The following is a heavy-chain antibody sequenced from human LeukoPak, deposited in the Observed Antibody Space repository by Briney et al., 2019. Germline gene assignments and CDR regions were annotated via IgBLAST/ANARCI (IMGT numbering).Heavy chain of an antibody. Sequence: PSETLSLTCTVSGGSISSYYWSWNRQPPGKGLEWIGYIYYSGSTNYNPSLKSRVTISVDTSKNQFSLKLSSVTAADTAVYYCAREYSSGWHNWFDPWGQGTLVTVSS. V-gene: IGHV4-59*01. J-gene: IGHJ5*02. CDR2: IYYSGST. CDR3: AREYSSGWHNWFDP. CDR1: GGSISSYY. D-gene: IGHD6-19*01.